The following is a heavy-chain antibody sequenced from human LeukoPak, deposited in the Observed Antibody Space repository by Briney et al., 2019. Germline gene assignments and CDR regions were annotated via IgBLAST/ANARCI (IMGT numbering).Heavy chain of an antibody. V-gene: IGHV1-46*01. CDR3: ARATLVVTRFDP. J-gene: IGHJ5*02. Sequence: ASVKVSCKASGYTFTSYYMHRVRQAPGQGLEWMGIINPSGGSTSYAQKFQGRVTMTRDTSTSTVYMELSSLRSEDTAVYYCARATLVVTRFDPWGQGTLVTVSS. CDR2: INPSGGST. D-gene: IGHD3-22*01. CDR1: GYTFTSYY.